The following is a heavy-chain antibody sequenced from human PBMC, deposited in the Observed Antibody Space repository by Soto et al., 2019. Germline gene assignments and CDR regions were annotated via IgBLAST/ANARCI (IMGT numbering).Heavy chain of an antibody. CDR3: ARVFLHDSSYFDY. Sequence: SETLSLTCAVYGGSFIGYYWSWIRQPPGKGLEWIGEINHSGSTNYNPSLKSRVTISVDTSKNQFSLKLSSVTAADTAVYYCARVFLHDSSYFDYWGQGTLVTVSS. CDR2: INHSGST. D-gene: IGHD3-22*01. V-gene: IGHV4-34*01. J-gene: IGHJ4*02. CDR1: GGSFIGYY.